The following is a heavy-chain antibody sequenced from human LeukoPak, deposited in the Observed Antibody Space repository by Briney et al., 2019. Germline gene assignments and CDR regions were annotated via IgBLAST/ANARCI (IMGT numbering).Heavy chain of an antibody. Sequence: SETLSLTCAVYGGSFSGYYWSWIRQPPGKGLEWIGEINHSGSTNYNPSLKSRVTISVDTSKNQFSLKLSSVTAADTAVYYCARGRSGSPFDYWSQGTLVTVSS. CDR2: INHSGST. CDR3: ARGRSGSPFDY. J-gene: IGHJ4*02. CDR1: GGSFSGYY. V-gene: IGHV4-34*01. D-gene: IGHD1-26*01.